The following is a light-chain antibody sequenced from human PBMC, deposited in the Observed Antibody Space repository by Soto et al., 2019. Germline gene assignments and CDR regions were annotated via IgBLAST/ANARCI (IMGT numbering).Light chain of an antibody. CDR1: SSDVGGYNY. CDR3: SSYGSTSTRYV. J-gene: IGLJ1*01. CDR2: EVS. Sequence: QSVLTQPASVSGSPGQSITISCTGTSSDVGGYNYVSWYQQHPGKAPKLMIYEVSNRPSGVSNRFSGSKSDNTASLTISGLQAEDEGDYFCSSYGSTSTRYVFGTGTKLT. V-gene: IGLV2-14*01.